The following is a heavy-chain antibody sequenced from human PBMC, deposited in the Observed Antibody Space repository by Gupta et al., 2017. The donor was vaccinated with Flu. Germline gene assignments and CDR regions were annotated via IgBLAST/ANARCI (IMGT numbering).Heavy chain of an antibody. CDR3: AQKGCSGGSCYPSYYGMDV. CDR2: IYYSGST. Sequence: QVQLQESGPGLVKPSQTLSLTCTVSGGSISSGGYYWSWIRQHPGKGLEWIGYIYYSGSTYYNPSPKSRVTISVDTSKNQFSLKLSSVTAADTAVYYCAQKGCSGGSCYPSYYGMDVWGQGTTVTVSS. V-gene: IGHV4-31*03. J-gene: IGHJ6*02. D-gene: IGHD2-15*01. CDR1: GGSISSGGYY.